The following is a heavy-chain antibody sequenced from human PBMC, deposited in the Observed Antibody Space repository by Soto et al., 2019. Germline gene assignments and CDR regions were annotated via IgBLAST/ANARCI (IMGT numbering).Heavy chain of an antibody. Sequence: PSETLSLTCTVAGGSISSDYCHWTWNRQPPGKGLEWIGYFYYGGSTNYNPSLKSRVTIPIDTSKNQFSLKLFSVTAADTAVYYCAGGYSSVAFDVWGQGTMVTVSS. D-gene: IGHD6-19*01. J-gene: IGHJ3*01. V-gene: IGHV4-61*01. CDR1: GGSISSDYCH. CDR2: FYYGGST. CDR3: AGGYSSVAFDV.